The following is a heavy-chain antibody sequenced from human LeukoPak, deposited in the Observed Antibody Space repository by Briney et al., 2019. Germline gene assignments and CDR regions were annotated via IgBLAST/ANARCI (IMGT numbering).Heavy chain of an antibody. V-gene: IGHV4-39*01. CDR3: ASLVAGFDAFDI. D-gene: IGHD6-19*01. J-gene: IGHJ3*02. CDR2: IYYSGST. Sequence: SETPSLTCTVSGGSISSSSYYWGWIRQPPGKGLEWIGSIYYSGSTYYNPSLKSRVTISVDTSKNQFSLKLSSVTAADTAVYYCASLVAGFDAFDIWGQGTMVTVSS. CDR1: GGSISSSSYY.